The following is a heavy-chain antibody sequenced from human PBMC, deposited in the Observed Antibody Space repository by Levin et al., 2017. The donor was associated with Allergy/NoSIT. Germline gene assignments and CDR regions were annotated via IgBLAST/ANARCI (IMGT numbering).Heavy chain of an antibody. V-gene: IGHV3-48*02. CDR1: GFTFSIYS. CDR2: IGSNSSNAR. D-gene: IGHD3-10*01. J-gene: IGHJ2*01. Sequence: GGSLRLSCAASGFTFSIYSLNWVRQAPGKGLEWVSYIGSNSSNARYYADSVKGRFTISRDNAKNSVYLQMNSLRDEDTAVYYCARDSRYYHGLGRNSNWYFDLWGRGTLVTVSS. CDR3: ARDSRYYHGLGRNSNWYFDL.